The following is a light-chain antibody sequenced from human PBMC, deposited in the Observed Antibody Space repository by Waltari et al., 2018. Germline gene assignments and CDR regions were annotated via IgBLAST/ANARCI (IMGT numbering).Light chain of an antibody. CDR1: ESVSSY. V-gene: IGKV3-11*01. J-gene: IGKJ4*01. CDR3: QQRSNWGLT. CDR2: DAS. Sequence: EIVLTQSPATLSLSPGERATLPCRASESVSSYLAWYQQEPGQAPRLLIYDASNRATGIPARFSCSGSGTDFTLTISSLEPEDFAVYYCQQRSNWGLTFGGGTKVEIK.